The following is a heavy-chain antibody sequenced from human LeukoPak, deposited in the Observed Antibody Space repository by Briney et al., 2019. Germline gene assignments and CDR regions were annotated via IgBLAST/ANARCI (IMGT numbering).Heavy chain of an antibody. D-gene: IGHD5-18*01. J-gene: IGHJ4*02. V-gene: IGHV1-2*02. CDR3: ARGGVQLWLNVDY. CDR2: INPNSGGT. CDR1: GYTFTSYG. Sequence: GASVKVSCKASGYTFTSYGISWVRQAPGQGLEWMGWINPNSGGTNYAQKFQGRVTMTRDTSISTAYMELSRLRSDDTAVYYCARGGVQLWLNVDYWGQGTLVTVSS.